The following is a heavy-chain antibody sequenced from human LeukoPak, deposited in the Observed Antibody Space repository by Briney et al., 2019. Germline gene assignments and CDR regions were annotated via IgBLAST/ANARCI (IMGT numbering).Heavy chain of an antibody. Sequence: SQTLSLTCTVSGGSISSGGYYWSWIRQHPGKGLEWIGYIYYSGSTYYNPSLKSRVTISVDTSKNQFSLKLSSVTAADTAVYYCARANYASITMIVVAGGFDYWGQGTLVTVSS. V-gene: IGHV4-31*03. D-gene: IGHD3-22*01. CDR1: GGSISSGGYY. J-gene: IGHJ4*02. CDR3: ARANYASITMIVVAGGFDY. CDR2: IYYSGST.